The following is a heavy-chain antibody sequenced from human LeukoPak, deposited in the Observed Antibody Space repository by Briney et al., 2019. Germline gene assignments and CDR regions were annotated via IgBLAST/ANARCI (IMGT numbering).Heavy chain of an antibody. V-gene: IGHV3-53*01. Sequence: HPGGSLRLSCAASGFSVSANYMSWVRQAPGKGLDWVSVMYSGGSSYYADSVKGRFTISRDNSKNSLYLQMNSLRAEDTAVYYCAKPDIAAAGIYYYYYYMDVWGKGTTVTVSS. J-gene: IGHJ6*03. CDR1: GFSVSANY. D-gene: IGHD6-13*01. CDR2: MYSGGSS. CDR3: AKPDIAAAGIYYYYYYMDV.